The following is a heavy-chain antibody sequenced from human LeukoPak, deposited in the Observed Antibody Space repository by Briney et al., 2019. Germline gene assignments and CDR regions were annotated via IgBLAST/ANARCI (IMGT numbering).Heavy chain of an antibody. Sequence: PGGPLRLSCAASGFTFSNAWMSWVRQAPGKGLEWVGRIKSKTDGGTTDYAAPVKGRFTISRDDSKNTLYLQMNSLKTEDTAVYYCAKVVTTSYYYYYYGMDVWGQGTTVTVSS. CDR1: GFTFSNAW. V-gene: IGHV3-15*01. CDR3: AKVVTTSYYYYYYGMDV. D-gene: IGHD5-18*01. J-gene: IGHJ6*02. CDR2: IKSKTDGGTT.